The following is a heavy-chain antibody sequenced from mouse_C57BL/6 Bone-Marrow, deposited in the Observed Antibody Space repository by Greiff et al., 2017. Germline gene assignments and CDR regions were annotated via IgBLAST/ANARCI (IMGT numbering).Heavy chain of an antibody. CDR1: GYTFTDYY. D-gene: IGHD2-1*01. J-gene: IGHJ2*01. CDR3: ARSYYGNPYFDY. Sequence: QVQLQQSGAELVRPGASVKLSCKASGYTFTDYYINWVKQRPGQGLEWIARIYPGSGNTYYNEKFKGKATLTAEKSSSTAYMQLSSLTYEDSAVDFGARSYYGNPYFDYWGQGTTLTVSS. CDR2: IYPGSGNT. V-gene: IGHV1-76*01.